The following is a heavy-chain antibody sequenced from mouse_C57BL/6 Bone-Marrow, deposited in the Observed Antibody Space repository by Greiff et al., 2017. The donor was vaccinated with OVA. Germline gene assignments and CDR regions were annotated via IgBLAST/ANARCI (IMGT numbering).Heavy chain of an antibody. D-gene: IGHD2-3*01. CDR3: ASDEGYYAMDY. J-gene: IGHJ4*01. V-gene: IGHV1-64*01. Sequence: QVQLQQPGAELVKPGASVKLSCKASGYTFTSYWMHWVKQSPGQGLEWIGMIHPNSGSTNYNEKFKSKATLTVDKSSSTAYMQLSSLTSEDSAVYYCASDEGYYAMDYWGQGTSVTVSS. CDR1: GYTFTSYW. CDR2: IHPNSGST.